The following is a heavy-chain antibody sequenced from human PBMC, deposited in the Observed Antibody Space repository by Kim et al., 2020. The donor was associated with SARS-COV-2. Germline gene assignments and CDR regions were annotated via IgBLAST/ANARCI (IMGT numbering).Heavy chain of an antibody. CDR2: VTAYTGNT. CDR3: ASDARMVRGLMSFDY. J-gene: IGHJ4*02. CDR1: GYTFTSYG. Sequence: ASVKVSCKASGYTFTSYGITWVRQAPGQGLEWMGCVTAYTGNTNSAQKLHGRVTMTTDTSTSTAYMELRCLRSDDTAVYYCASDARMVRGLMSFDYWGQGTLVAFSS. V-gene: IGHV1-18*01. D-gene: IGHD3-10*01.